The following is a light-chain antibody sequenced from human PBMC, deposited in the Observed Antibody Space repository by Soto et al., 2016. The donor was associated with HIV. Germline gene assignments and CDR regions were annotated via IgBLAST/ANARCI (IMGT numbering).Light chain of an antibody. CDR2: RAS. V-gene: IGKV1-39*01. J-gene: IGKJ2*01. CDR1: QSISHF. Sequence: DIQLTQSPSSLSGSVGDRVTITCRASQSISHFLNWYQHKPGKASKLLIYRASSLESGVPSRFSGSGSGTDFTLTISSLQPEDFATYYCQQSYSNILYTFGQGTKLEIK. CDR3: QQSYSNILYT.